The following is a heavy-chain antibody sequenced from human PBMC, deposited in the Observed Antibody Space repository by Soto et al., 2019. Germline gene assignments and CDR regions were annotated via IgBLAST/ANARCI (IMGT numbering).Heavy chain of an antibody. Sequence: QVQLVESGGGVVQPGRSLRLSCAASGFTFSSYAMHWVRQAPGKGLEWVAVISYDGSNKYYADSVKGRFTISRDNSKNTLYLQMNSLRAEDTAVYYCARDNYDILTGYARYFDLWGRGTLVTVSS. J-gene: IGHJ2*01. CDR2: ISYDGSNK. CDR3: ARDNYDILTGYARYFDL. V-gene: IGHV3-30-3*01. D-gene: IGHD3-9*01. CDR1: GFTFSSYA.